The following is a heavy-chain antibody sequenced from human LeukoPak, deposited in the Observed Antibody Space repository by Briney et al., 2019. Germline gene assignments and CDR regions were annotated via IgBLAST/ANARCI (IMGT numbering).Heavy chain of an antibody. CDR1: GYTFTSYD. Sequence: ASVKVSCKASGYTFTSYDINWVRQATGQGLEWMGWMNPNSTNTGYAQKFQGRVTMTRNTSISTAYMELSSLRSEDTAVYYCARASEYYGSGSYHFDYWGQGTLVTVSS. D-gene: IGHD3-10*01. J-gene: IGHJ4*02. CDR3: ARASEYYGSGSYHFDY. CDR2: MNPNSTNT. V-gene: IGHV1-8*01.